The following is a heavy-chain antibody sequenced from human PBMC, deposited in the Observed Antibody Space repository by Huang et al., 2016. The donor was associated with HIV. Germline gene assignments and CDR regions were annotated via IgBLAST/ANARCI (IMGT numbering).Heavy chain of an antibody. J-gene: IGHJ4*02. D-gene: IGHD1-26*01. CDR3: ARSSGELGAPHN. CDR2: ISSSGSDI. CDR1: GFTFSDYY. Sequence: QVQLVESGGGLVKPGGSLRLSCAASGFTFSDYYMSWIRQDPWKRLEWVSYISSSGSDIYYTDSVKGRFTISRDNAKNSLYLQMNSLRAEDTAVYYCARSSGELGAPHNWGQGTLVTVSS. V-gene: IGHV3-11*01.